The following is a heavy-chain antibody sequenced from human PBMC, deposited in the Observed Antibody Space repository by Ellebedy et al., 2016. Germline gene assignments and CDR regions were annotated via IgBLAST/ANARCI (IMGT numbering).Heavy chain of an antibody. CDR1: GGSISSGGYY. Sequence: SETLSLTCTVSGGSISSGGYYWSWIRQHPGKGLEWIGYIYYSGSTYYNPSLKSRVTISVDTSKNQFSLKLSSVTAADTAVYYCAGTRWRNWFDPWGQGTLVTVSS. CDR3: AGTRWRNWFDP. V-gene: IGHV4-31*03. CDR2: IYYSGST. J-gene: IGHJ5*02. D-gene: IGHD1-1*01.